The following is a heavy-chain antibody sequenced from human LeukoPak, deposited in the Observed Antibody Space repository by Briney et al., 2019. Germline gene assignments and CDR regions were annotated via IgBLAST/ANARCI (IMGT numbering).Heavy chain of an antibody. V-gene: IGHV4-34*01. CDR2: INHSGST. Sequence: SETLSLTCAVYGGSFSGYYWSWIRQPPGKGLEWIGEINHSGSTNYNPSLKSRVTISVDTSKNQFSLKLSSVTAADTAVYYCAKEPYGSGSNFPYFDYWGQGTLVTVSS. CDR1: GGSFSGYY. D-gene: IGHD3-10*01. CDR3: AKEPYGSGSNFPYFDY. J-gene: IGHJ4*02.